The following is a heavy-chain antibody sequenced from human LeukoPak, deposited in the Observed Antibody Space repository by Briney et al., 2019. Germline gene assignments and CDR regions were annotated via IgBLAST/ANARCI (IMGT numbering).Heavy chain of an antibody. CDR3: ARGNTTRGGDYGMDV. J-gene: IGHJ6*04. D-gene: IGHD3-16*01. CDR1: GGTFSSYA. CDR2: IIPIFDTA. Sequence: SVKVSCKASGGTFSSYAISWVRQAPGQGLEWMGGIIPIFDTANYAQKFQGRVTITADKSTSTAYMELSSLRSEDTAVYYCARGNTTRGGDYGMDVWGKGTTVTVSS. V-gene: IGHV1-69*06.